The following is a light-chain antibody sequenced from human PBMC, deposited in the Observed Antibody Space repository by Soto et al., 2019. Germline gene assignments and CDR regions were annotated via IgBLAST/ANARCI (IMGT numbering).Light chain of an antibody. J-gene: IGLJ1*01. V-gene: IGLV2-23*02. CDR3: CSFAGRSPPTSV. CDR1: TSDVGTYNL. CDR2: EVT. Sequence: QSALTQPASVSGSPGQSFTISCTGSTSDVGTYNLVSWYQHHPGKAPQLIIFEVTKRPSGVSDRFSGSKSGNTASLTISGLLGEDEADYYCCSFAGRSPPTSVFGTGTKVTVL.